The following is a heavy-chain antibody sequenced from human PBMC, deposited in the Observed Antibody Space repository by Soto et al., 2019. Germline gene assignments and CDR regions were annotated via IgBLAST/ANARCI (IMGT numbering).Heavy chain of an antibody. J-gene: IGHJ4*02. CDR2: IYYSGST. Sequence: QVQLQESGPGLVKPSETLSLTCTVSGGSISSYYWSWIRQPPGKGLEWIGYIYYSGSTNYNPSLKSRVTISVDTSKNQFSLKLSSVTAADTAVYYCAGFDYDFWSMGVGYWGQGTLVTVSS. CDR1: GGSISSYY. D-gene: IGHD3-3*01. V-gene: IGHV4-59*01. CDR3: AGFDYDFWSMGVGY.